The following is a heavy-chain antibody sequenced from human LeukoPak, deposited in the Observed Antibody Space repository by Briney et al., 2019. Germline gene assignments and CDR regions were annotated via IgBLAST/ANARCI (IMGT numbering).Heavy chain of an antibody. CDR3: ARNYGSGSYLEYYFDY. V-gene: IGHV3-33*07. Sequence: GGSLRLSCAASGFTFSRYAVYWVRQAPGKGLEWVAVIWYDGSNKYYADSVKGRFTISRDNSKNTLYLQMNSLRAEDTAVYYCARNYGSGSYLEYYFDYWGQGTLVTVSS. J-gene: IGHJ4*02. CDR1: GFTFSRYA. CDR2: IWYDGSNK. D-gene: IGHD3-10*01.